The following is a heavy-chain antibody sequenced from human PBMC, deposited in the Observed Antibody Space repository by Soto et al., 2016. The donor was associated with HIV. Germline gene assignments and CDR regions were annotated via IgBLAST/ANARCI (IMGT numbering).Heavy chain of an antibody. Sequence: EVQLVESGGGLVQPGGSLRLSCAASGFTFSSYWMHWVRQAPGKGLVWVSRINSDGSSTSYADSVKGRFTISRDNAKNTLYLQMDSLRAEDTAVYYCARPQDYYYYYYMDVWGKGDHGSPSP. V-gene: IGHV3-74*01. CDR3: ARPQDYYYYYYMDV. CDR1: GFTFSSYW. J-gene: IGHJ6*03. CDR2: INSDGSST.